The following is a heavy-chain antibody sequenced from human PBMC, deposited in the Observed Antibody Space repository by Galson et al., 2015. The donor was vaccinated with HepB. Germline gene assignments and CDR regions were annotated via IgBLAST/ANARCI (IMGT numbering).Heavy chain of an antibody. J-gene: IGHJ4*02. V-gene: IGHV1-18*01. CDR1: GYTFTTYA. CDR3: ARCRSGGFGESDY. CDR2: ISPYNGNR. D-gene: IGHD3-10*01. Sequence: PVKVSCKASGYTFTTYAIGWVRQAPGQGLEWMGWISPYNGNREYAQKFQGRVTMTTELPTNTAYMELRTLRSDDTAVYFCARCRSGGFGESDYWGQGTLGTVPS.